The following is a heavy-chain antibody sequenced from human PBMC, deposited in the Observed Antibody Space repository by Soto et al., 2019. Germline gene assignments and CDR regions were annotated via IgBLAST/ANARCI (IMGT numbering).Heavy chain of an antibody. V-gene: IGHV1-18*01. CDR1: GYTLTSYG. Sequence: ASVKGSCKASGYTLTSYGIGWVRPAPGQGLEWMGWISAYNGNTNYAQKLQGRVTMTTDTSTSTAYMELRSLRSDDTAVYYCARVRSTVATFDPWGQGTLVTVSS. CDR3: ARVRSTVATFDP. D-gene: IGHD4-17*01. J-gene: IGHJ5*02. CDR2: ISAYNGNT.